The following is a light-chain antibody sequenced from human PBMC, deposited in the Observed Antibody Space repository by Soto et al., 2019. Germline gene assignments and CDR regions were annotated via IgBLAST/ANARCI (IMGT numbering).Light chain of an antibody. CDR2: DAS. V-gene: IGKV3-11*01. CDR3: QQRSDWPPG. Sequence: EIVVTQSPATLSLSPGERATLSCRASQSISSSLAWYQQQPGQAPRLLIYDASNRATGIPARFSGSGSGTDFTLTISSLEPEDFAVYYCQQRSDWPPGFGQGTRLEIK. J-gene: IGKJ5*01. CDR1: QSISSS.